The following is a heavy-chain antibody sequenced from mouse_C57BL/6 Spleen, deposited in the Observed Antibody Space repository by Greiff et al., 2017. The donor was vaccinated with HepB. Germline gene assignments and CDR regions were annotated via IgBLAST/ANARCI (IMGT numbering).Heavy chain of an antibody. V-gene: IGHV1-22*01. Sequence: EVQLQQSGPELVKPGASVKMSCKASGYTFTDYNMHWVKQSHGKSLEWIGYINPNNGGTSYNQKFKGKATLTVNKSSSTAYMELRSLTSEDSAVYYCARSITTVEYFDVWGTGTTVTVSS. CDR2: INPNNGGT. CDR1: GYTFTDYN. CDR3: ARSITTVEYFDV. J-gene: IGHJ1*03. D-gene: IGHD1-1*01.